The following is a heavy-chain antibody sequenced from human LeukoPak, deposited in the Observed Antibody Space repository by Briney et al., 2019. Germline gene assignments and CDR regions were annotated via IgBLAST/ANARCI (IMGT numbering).Heavy chain of an antibody. D-gene: IGHD4-23*01. CDR2: FDPEDGET. V-gene: IGHV1-24*01. Sequence: ASVKVSCKLSGYTLTELSMHWVRQAPGKGLEGMGGFDPEDGETIYAQKFQGRVTMTEDTSTDTASMELSSLRSEDTAVYYCATNLATVVTPAYYWGQGTLVTVSS. CDR3: ATNLATVVTPAYY. J-gene: IGHJ4*02. CDR1: GYTLTELS.